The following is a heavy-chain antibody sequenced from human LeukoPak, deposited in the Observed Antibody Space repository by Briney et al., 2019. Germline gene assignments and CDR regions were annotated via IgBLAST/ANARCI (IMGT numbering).Heavy chain of an antibody. J-gene: IGHJ5*01. CDR1: GYTFTGYY. D-gene: IGHD1-26*01. CDR3: ARASGSYWWFDS. V-gene: IGHV1-2*02. CDR2: INPNSGGT. Sequence: ASVKVSCKASGYTFTGYYMHWVRQAPGQGLEWMGWINPNSGGTNYAQKFQGSVTMTRDTSISTVYMELSRLRSDDTAVYYCARASGSYWWFDSWGQGTLVTVSS.